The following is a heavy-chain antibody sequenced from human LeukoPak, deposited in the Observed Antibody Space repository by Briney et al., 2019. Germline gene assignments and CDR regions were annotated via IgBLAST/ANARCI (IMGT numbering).Heavy chain of an antibody. D-gene: IGHD1-1*01. J-gene: IGHJ4*02. CDR1: GFTFSDYD. CDR2: IGTAGDT. Sequence: GGSLRLSCADSGFTFSDYDLHWVRQATGKGLEWVSAIGTAGDTYYTGSVKGRFTISRENAKNSLYLQMNSLRAGDTAVYYCARVAKERVGGVYYFDYWGQGTLVTVSS. CDR3: ARVAKERVGGVYYFDY. V-gene: IGHV3-13*01.